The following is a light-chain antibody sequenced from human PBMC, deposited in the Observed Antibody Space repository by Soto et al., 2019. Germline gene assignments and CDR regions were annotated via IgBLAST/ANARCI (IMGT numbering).Light chain of an antibody. J-gene: IGKJ4*01. Sequence: EIVLTQSPGTLSLSPGERATLSCRASQSVSSTYLAWYQPKPGQAPRLLIYGASSRATGIPDRFSGSVSGTDFTLTISRLEPEDFAMYYCQHYGSLVLTFGGGTKVEIK. CDR1: QSVSSTY. V-gene: IGKV3-20*01. CDR2: GAS. CDR3: QHYGSLVLT.